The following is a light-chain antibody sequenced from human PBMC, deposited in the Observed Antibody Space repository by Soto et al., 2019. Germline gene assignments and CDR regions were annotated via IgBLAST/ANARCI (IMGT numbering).Light chain of an antibody. V-gene: IGKV1-5*03. CDR2: KAS. CDR1: QTISSW. CDR3: QQYTGPPTT. Sequence: HMTEARSTNHVSVGEIVNISCXASQTISSWLAWYQQKPGKAPKLLIYKASTLKSGVPSRFSGSGSGTDFTLTITRLEPEDSAVYFCQQYTGPPTTFGQGTRLEI. J-gene: IGKJ5*01.